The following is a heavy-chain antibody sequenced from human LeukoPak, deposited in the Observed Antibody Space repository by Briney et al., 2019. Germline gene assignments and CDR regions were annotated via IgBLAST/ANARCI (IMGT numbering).Heavy chain of an antibody. V-gene: IGHV3-23*01. Sequence: GGSLRLSCAASGFTFSSYAMSWVRQAPGKGLEWVSAISGSGGSTYYADSVKGRFTISRDNSKNTLYLQMNSLRAEDTAVYYCARHPGSLYSSNWYSDYWGQGTLVTVSS. J-gene: IGHJ4*02. CDR3: ARHPGSLYSSNWYSDY. CDR2: ISGSGGST. CDR1: GFTFSSYA. D-gene: IGHD6-13*01.